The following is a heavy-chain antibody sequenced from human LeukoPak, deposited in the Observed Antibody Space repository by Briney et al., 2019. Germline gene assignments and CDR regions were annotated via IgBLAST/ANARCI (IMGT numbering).Heavy chain of an antibody. CDR2: INRSGST. D-gene: IGHD3-3*01. V-gene: IGHV4-34*01. J-gene: IGHJ3*02. CDR3: ARPSLVAMRFLRRAFDI. Sequence: SETLSLTCAVYGGSFSGYYWSWIRQPPGKGLEWIGEINRSGSTNYNPSLKSRVTISVDTSKNQFSLKLSSVTAADTAVYYCARPSLVAMRFLRRAFDIWGQGTMVTVSS. CDR1: GGSFSGYY.